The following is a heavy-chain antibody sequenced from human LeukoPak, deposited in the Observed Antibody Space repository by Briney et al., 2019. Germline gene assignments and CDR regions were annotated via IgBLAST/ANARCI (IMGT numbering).Heavy chain of an antibody. CDR1: GGSISGYY. Sequence: SETLSLTCTVSGGSISGYYWGWIRQPAGKGLEWIGRIYTSGSTNYNPSLKSQVTMSVDTSKNQFSLKLSSVTAADTAVYYCARGAYCGGDCYSPNLDDAFDIWGQGTMVTVSS. D-gene: IGHD2-21*02. V-gene: IGHV4-4*07. J-gene: IGHJ3*02. CDR2: IYTSGST. CDR3: ARGAYCGGDCYSPNLDDAFDI.